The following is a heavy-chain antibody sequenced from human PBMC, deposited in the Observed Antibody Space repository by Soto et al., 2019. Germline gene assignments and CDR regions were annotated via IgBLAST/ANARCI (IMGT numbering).Heavy chain of an antibody. D-gene: IGHD1-7*01. Sequence: EVQLVESGGGLVQPGGSLRLACAAAGFTFSDHYMDWVRQAPGKGLEWVGRTRNKANSYTTEYAASVKGRFTSSIADSMKSLYLQMNSQNSHDTAVYYSARVPNNQNYNAIDVWGHGTTVTVSS. J-gene: IGHJ6*02. CDR1: GFTFSDHY. CDR2: TRNKANSYTT. V-gene: IGHV3-72*01. CDR3: ARVPNNQNYNAIDV.